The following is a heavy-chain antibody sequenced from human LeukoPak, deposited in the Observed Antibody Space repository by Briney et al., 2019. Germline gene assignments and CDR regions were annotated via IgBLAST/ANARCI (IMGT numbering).Heavy chain of an antibody. CDR1: EFVLSDYY. Sequence: GGSLRLSCAASEFVLSDYYMSWLRLAPGKGLEWVAYISDGGDTIYYPDSVKGRFTISRDNAKNSLYLQMNGPRVEDTAVYYCAREMEGDYGSGTFFDLWGQGNMVTVSS. J-gene: IGHJ4*02. D-gene: IGHD3-10*01. CDR2: ISDGGDTI. V-gene: IGHV3-11*01. CDR3: AREMEGDYGSGTFFDL.